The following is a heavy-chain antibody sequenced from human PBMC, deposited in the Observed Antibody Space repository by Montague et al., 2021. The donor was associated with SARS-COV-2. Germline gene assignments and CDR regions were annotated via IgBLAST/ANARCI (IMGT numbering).Heavy chain of an antibody. J-gene: IGHJ4*02. CDR2: IGGGGRRT. V-gene: IGHV3-23*01. CDR1: GFVFSSNA. CDR3: AKVGGYSYGLSDY. D-gene: IGHD5-18*01. Sequence: SLRLSCAASGFVFSSNAMSWVRQAPGKGLEWVSTIGGGGRRTYYADSVKGRFTISRDNSKNTLYLQMNSLRAEDTAVYYCAKVGGYSYGLSDYRGQGTLVTVSS.